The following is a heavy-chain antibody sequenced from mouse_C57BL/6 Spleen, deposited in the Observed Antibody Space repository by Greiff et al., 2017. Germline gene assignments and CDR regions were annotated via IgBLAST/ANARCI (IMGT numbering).Heavy chain of an antibody. Sequence: VQLQQSGPELAKPGDSVKISCKASGYSFTGYFMNWVMQSHGKSLAWIGRINPYNGDTFYNQKFKGKATLTLDKSSSTAHMELRSLTSEDSAVYYCARPYSNYDWYFDFWGTGTTVTVSS. J-gene: IGHJ1*03. V-gene: IGHV1-20*01. CDR1: GYSFTGYF. CDR3: ARPYSNYDWYFDF. CDR2: INPYNGDT. D-gene: IGHD2-5*01.